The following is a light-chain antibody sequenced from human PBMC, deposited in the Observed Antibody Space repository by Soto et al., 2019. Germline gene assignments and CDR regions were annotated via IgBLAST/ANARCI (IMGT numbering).Light chain of an antibody. CDR2: GAS. Sequence: EVVLTQSPATLSVSPGDRATLSCRASQSVSRNLAWYQQKPGQAPRLLLYGASTRATGVPARFSGSGSETEFTLSISSLQSEDVAVYYCQQYGDWPPETFGQGTKLEI. CDR1: QSVSRN. V-gene: IGKV3-15*01. CDR3: QQYGDWPPET. J-gene: IGKJ2*01.